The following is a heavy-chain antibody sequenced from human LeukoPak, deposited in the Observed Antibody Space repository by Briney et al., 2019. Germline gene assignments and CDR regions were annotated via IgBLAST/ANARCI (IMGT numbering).Heavy chain of an antibody. V-gene: IGHV4-34*01. CDR2: INHSGST. CDR1: GGSFSGYY. CDR3: ARPSMVREWDAFDI. D-gene: IGHD3-10*01. J-gene: IGHJ3*02. Sequence: SETLSLTCAVYGGSFSGYYWSWIRQPPGKGLEWIGEINHSGSTNYNPSLKSRVTISVDTSKNQFSLKLSSVTAADTAVYYCARPSMVREWDAFDIRGQGTMVTVSS.